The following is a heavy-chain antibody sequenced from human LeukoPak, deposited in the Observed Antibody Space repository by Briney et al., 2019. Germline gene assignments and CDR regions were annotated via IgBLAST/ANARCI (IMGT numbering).Heavy chain of an antibody. J-gene: IGHJ4*02. CDR3: AGRKALTGYSNAFFDY. CDR2: IYTSGST. V-gene: IGHV4-61*02. Sequence: PSQTLSLTCTVSGGSISSGSYYWSWIRQPAGKGLEWIGRIYTSGSTNYNPSLKSRVTISVDTSKNQFSLKLSSVTAADTAVYHCAGRKALTGYSNAFFDYWGQGTLVTVSS. D-gene: IGHD3-9*01. CDR1: GGSISSGSYY.